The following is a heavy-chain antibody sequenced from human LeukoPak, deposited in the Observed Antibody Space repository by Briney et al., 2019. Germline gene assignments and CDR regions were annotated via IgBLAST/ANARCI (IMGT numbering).Heavy chain of an antibody. CDR3: ARAVLYDYVWGSYRSVGEDYFDY. J-gene: IGHJ4*02. CDR2: IYHSGST. D-gene: IGHD3-16*02. Sequence: SETLSLTCAVSGYSISSGYYWGWIRQPPGKGLEWIGSIYHSGSTYYNPSLKSRVTISVDTSENQFSLKLSSVTAADTAVYYCARAVLYDYVWGSYRSVGEDYFDYWGQGTLVTVSS. CDR1: GYSISSGYY. V-gene: IGHV4-38-2*01.